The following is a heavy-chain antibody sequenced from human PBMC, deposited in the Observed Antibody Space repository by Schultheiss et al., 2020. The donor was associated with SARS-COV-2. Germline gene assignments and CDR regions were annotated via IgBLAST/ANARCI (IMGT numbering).Heavy chain of an antibody. CDR2: ISSSSSYI. CDR3: AREPRRGIAARLVYP. CDR1: GFTFSSYG. Sequence: GGSLRLSCAASGFTFSSYGMHWVRQAPGKGLEWVSSISSSSSYIYYADSVKGRFTISRDNAKNSLYLQMNSLRAEDTAVYYCAREPRRGIAARLVYPWGQGTLVTVSS. V-gene: IGHV3-21*01. J-gene: IGHJ5*02. D-gene: IGHD6-6*01.